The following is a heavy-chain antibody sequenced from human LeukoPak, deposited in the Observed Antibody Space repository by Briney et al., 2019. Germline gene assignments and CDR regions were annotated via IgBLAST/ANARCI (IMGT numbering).Heavy chain of an antibody. D-gene: IGHD6-19*01. CDR3: AMASDSSGWYREIEY. J-gene: IGHJ4*02. CDR2: ISGEGDTT. Sequence: GGSLRLSCAASGFIFEDYAIHWVRQAPGKGLEWVSLISGEGDTTYYADSVKGRFTISRDNRKNSLYLQMNSLRAEDSALYYCAMASDSSGWYREIEYWGQGTLVTVSS. V-gene: IGHV3-43*02. CDR1: GFIFEDYA.